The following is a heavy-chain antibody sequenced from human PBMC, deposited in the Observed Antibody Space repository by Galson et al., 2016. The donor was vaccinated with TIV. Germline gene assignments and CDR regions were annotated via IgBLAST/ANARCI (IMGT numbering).Heavy chain of an antibody. J-gene: IGHJ4*02. CDR2: IKEDGREE. CDR1: GFTFSDYW. Sequence: SLRLSCAASGFTFSDYWMTWVRLTPGKGLEWVANIKEDGREEYYVDSVTGRFTVSRDNAGNSLFLQMTSLRAEDTAIYYCAREKAVGPALLDFWGQGVPVTVSP. CDR3: AREKAVGPALLDF. V-gene: IGHV3-7*03. D-gene: IGHD2-15*01.